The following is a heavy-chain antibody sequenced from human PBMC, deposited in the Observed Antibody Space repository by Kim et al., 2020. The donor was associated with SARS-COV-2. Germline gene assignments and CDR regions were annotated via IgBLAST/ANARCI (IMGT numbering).Heavy chain of an antibody. V-gene: IGHV4-61*01. CDR2: IYYSGST. Sequence: SETLSLTCTVSGGSVSSGSYYWSWIRQPPGKGLEWIGYIYYSGSTNYNPSLKSRVTISVDTSKNQFSLKLSSVTAADTAVYYCAREPLGYCSGGSCVYFDYWGQGTLVTVSS. CDR3: AREPLGYCSGGSCVYFDY. D-gene: IGHD2-15*01. J-gene: IGHJ4*02. CDR1: GGSVSSGSYY.